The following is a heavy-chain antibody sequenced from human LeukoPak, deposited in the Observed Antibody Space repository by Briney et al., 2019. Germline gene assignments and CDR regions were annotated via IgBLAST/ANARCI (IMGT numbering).Heavy chain of an antibody. CDR3: ARESPDYYDSSGYYYMDV. V-gene: IGHV4-4*07. Sequence: SDLLSCTCKDPGSSISSNSGGWVRQRAVKEKKWIGRIYTSGSTNYNPSLKSRVTMSVDTSKNQFSLKLSSVTAADTAVYYCARESPDYYDSSGYYYMDVWGKGTTVTVSS. J-gene: IGHJ6*03. D-gene: IGHD3-22*01. CDR1: GSSISSNS. CDR2: IYTSGST.